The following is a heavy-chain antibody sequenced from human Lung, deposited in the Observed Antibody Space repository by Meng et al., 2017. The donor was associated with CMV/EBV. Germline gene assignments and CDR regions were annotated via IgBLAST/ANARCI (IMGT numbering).Heavy chain of an antibody. D-gene: IGHD3-3*01. J-gene: IGHJ4*02. CDR1: GFTFSGYS. CDR2: ISSSGDHI. V-gene: IGHV3-21*01. Sequence: GESLKISCAASGFTFSGYSMNWVRQAPGKGLEWVTPISSSGDHIYYANSVRGRFSISRANAKNSLSLQMKRLRAEDTAVYFCARGAYATSIFGMVTYNNYWGQGTLVTVSS. CDR3: ARGAYATSIFGMVTYNNY.